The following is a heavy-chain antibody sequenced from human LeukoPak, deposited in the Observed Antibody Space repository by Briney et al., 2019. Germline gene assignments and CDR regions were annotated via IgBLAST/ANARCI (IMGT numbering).Heavy chain of an antibody. Sequence: SETLSLTCTVSGGSISSSNYYWVWIRQPPGKGLEWIASVYYSGSTYYNPSLKSRVTISVDTSKNQFSLKLSSVTAADTAVYYCARRINYYGSGSYYNDYYYYYGMDVWGQGTTVTVSS. V-gene: IGHV4-39*07. CDR2: VYYSGST. CDR1: GGSISSSNYY. D-gene: IGHD3-10*01. J-gene: IGHJ6*02. CDR3: ARRINYYGSGSYYNDYYYYYGMDV.